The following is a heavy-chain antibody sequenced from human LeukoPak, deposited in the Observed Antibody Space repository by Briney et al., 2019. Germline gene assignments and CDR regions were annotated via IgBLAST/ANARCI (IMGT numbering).Heavy chain of an antibody. V-gene: IGHV3-74*01. CDR2: INSDGSST. J-gene: IGHJ5*02. CDR1: GFTFSSHW. D-gene: IGHD1-14*01. CDR3: ARDPYTRKSNWFDP. Sequence: GGSLRLSCVASGFTFSSHWMHWVRQAPGKGLVWLSRINSDGSSTDYADSVKGRFTISRDNAKNTLYLQMNSLTAEDTAVYYCARDPYTRKSNWFDPWGQGTLVTVSS.